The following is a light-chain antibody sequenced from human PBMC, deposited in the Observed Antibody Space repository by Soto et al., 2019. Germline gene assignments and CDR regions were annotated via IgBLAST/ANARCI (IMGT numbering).Light chain of an antibody. CDR2: AAS. Sequence: DIQMTQSPSSLSASVGDRVTITCRASQSISSYLNWYQQKPGKAPKLLIYAASSLQSGVPSRFSGSGSGTDFNLTISSLQPEDFATYYCQQSYSTPLGFGGGTKVEIK. V-gene: IGKV1-39*01. CDR1: QSISSY. CDR3: QQSYSTPLG. J-gene: IGKJ4*01.